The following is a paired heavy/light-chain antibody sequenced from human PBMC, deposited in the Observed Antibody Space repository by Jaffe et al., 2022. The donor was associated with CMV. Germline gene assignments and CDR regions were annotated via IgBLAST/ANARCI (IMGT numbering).Light chain of an antibody. J-gene: IGKJ5*01. CDR2: DAS. CDR1: QSVSSY. Sequence: EIVLTQSPATLSLSPGERATLSCRASQSVSSYLAWYQQKPGQAPRLLIYDASNRATGIPARFSGSGSGTDFTLTISSLEPEDFAVYYCQQRSNWPPEITFGQGTRLEIK. CDR3: QQRSNWPPEIT. V-gene: IGKV3-11*01.
Heavy chain of an antibody. J-gene: IGHJ6*02. Sequence: QVQLVQSGAEVKKPGASVKVSCKASGYTFTSYDINWVRQATGQGLEWMGWMNPNSGNTGYAQKFQGRVTMTRNTSISTAYMELSSLRSEDTAVYYCATPTTRGSSWSIRRWWLDYYYGMDVWGQGTTVTVSS. CDR3: ATPTTRGSSWSIRRWWLDYYYGMDV. V-gene: IGHV1-8*01. CDR2: MNPNSGNT. CDR1: GYTFTSYD. D-gene: IGHD6-13*01.